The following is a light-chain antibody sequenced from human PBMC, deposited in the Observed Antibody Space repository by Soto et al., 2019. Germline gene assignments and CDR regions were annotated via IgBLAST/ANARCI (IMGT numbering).Light chain of an antibody. CDR1: QSVSSY. CDR2: DAS. J-gene: IGKJ4*01. Sequence: EIVLTQSPATLSLSLGERATLSCRASQSVSSYLAWYQQKSGQAPRLLIFDASNRATGIPARFSGSGSGTDFTLTISSLEPEDFAVYYCQQRSNWPPTFGGGTKVEIK. CDR3: QQRSNWPPT. V-gene: IGKV3-11*01.